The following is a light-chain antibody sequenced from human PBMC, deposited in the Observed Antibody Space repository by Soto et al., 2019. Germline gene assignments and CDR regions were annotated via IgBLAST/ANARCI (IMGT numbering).Light chain of an antibody. CDR1: SSDVGGYNL. CDR3: CSYAGSSTLL. J-gene: IGLJ2*01. Sequence: QSALTQPASVPGSPGQSITISCTGTSSDVGGYNLVSWYQQHPGKTPKLMIYEGSKRPSGVSNRFSGSKSGNTASLTISGLQAEDEADYYCCSYAGSSTLLFGGGTKVTVL. V-gene: IGLV2-23*01. CDR2: EGS.